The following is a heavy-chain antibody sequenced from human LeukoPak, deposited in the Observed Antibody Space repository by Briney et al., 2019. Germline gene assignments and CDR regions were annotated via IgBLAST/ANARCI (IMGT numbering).Heavy chain of an antibody. Sequence: NPGGSLRLSCAASGFTFSSYSMNWVRQPPGKGLEWIGSIYYSGSTYYNPSLKSRVTISVDTSKNQFSLKLSSVTAADTAVYYCARAYGGNSNFDYWGQGTLVTVSS. J-gene: IGHJ4*02. CDR3: ARAYGGNSNFDY. V-gene: IGHV4-39*07. D-gene: IGHD4-23*01. CDR1: GFTFSSYS. CDR2: IYYSGST.